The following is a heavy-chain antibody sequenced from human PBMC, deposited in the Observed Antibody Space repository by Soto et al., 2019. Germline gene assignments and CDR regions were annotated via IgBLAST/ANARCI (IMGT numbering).Heavy chain of an antibody. Sequence: EVQLVESGGDLVQPGGSLRLSCAASGFTVSSKYMSWVRQAPGKGLEGVAAIQRGGSIYYADSVKGRCAISRASSKNTLYLQMSSLRLEDTAADYSARDDGHCSGGICYGVPRDVWCKGSTVTVSS. CDR3: ARDDGHCSGGICYGVPRDV. J-gene: IGHJ6*04. D-gene: IGHD2-15*01. V-gene: IGHV3-66*01. CDR1: GFTVSSKY. CDR2: IQRGGSI.